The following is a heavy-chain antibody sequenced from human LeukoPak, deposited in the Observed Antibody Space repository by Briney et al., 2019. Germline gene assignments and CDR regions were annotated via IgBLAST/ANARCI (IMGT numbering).Heavy chain of an antibody. CDR3: AKDRTSARIAVAGDN. CDR1: GFPFSNYA. Sequence: PGGSLRLSCAASGFPFSNYAMSWVRQAPGKGLEWVSSLISSGAVTYYADSVKGRFTISRDNSKNTLYLQMNSLRAEDTAVYYCAKDRTSARIAVAGDNWGQGTLVTVSS. CDR2: LISSGAVT. J-gene: IGHJ4*02. D-gene: IGHD6-19*01. V-gene: IGHV3-23*01.